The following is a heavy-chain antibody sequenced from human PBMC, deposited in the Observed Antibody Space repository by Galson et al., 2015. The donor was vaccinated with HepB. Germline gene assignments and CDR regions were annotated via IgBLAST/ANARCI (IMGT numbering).Heavy chain of an antibody. CDR2: ISTSGDYI. CDR3: ARDYYGSGSYGRFDP. CDR1: GFTFITYT. Sequence: SLRLSCAASGFTFITYTMNWVRQAPGKGLEWVSSISTSGDYIYYSDSVKGRFTISRDNAKNSLYLQMNSLGAEDTAVYYCARDYYGSGSYGRFDPWGQGTLVTVSS. V-gene: IGHV3-21*01. D-gene: IGHD3-10*01. J-gene: IGHJ5*02.